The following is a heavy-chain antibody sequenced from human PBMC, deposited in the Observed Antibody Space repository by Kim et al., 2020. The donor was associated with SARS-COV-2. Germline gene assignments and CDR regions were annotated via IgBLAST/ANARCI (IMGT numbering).Heavy chain of an antibody. CDR3: AAGGGWIPAY. CDR2: CHFRGTT. Sequence: SETLSLTCTVSGGSISSYYWNWIRQSPGKGLEWIGHCHFRGTTNYNPSLTSRVTISLDTSKSQFSLKLTSVTAADTAVYYCAAGGGWIPAYWGQGTLVT. CDR1: GGSISSYY. V-gene: IGHV4-59*13. J-gene: IGHJ4*02. D-gene: IGHD5-18*01.